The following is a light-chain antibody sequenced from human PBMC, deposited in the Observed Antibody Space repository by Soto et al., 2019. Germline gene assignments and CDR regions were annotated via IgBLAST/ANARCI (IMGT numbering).Light chain of an antibody. CDR3: SSYTSSSTYV. Sequence: QSVLTQPPSASGSPGQSVTISCTGTSSDVGGYDYVSWYQQHPGKAPKLMIYEVSKRPSGVPDRFSGSKSGNTVSLTISGLQAEDEADYYCSSYTSSSTYVFGTGTKVTVL. CDR1: SSDVGGYDY. V-gene: IGLV2-8*01. CDR2: EVS. J-gene: IGLJ1*01.